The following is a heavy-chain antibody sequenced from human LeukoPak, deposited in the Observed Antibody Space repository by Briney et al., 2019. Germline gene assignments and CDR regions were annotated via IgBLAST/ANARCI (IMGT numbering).Heavy chain of an antibody. CDR3: ALTGQNDAFDI. J-gene: IGHJ3*02. D-gene: IGHD1-1*01. CDR2: INHSGST. Sequence: PSETLSLTCAVYGGSFGGYYWSWIRQPPGKGLEWIGEINHSGSTNYNPSLKSRVTISVDTSKNQFSLKLSSVTAADTAVYYCALTGQNDAFDIWGQGTMVTVSS. V-gene: IGHV4-34*01. CDR1: GGSFGGYY.